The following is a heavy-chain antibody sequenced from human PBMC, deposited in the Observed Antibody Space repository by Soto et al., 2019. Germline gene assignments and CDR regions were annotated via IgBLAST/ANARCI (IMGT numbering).Heavy chain of an antibody. V-gene: IGHV1-8*01. D-gene: IGHD2-15*01. CDR2: MNPNSGNT. CDR3: ARSHRSWEFDY. CDR1: GYTFTSYD. J-gene: IGHJ4*02. Sequence: GASVKVSCKASGYTFTSYDINWVRQATGQGLEWMGWMNPNSGNTGYAQKFQGRVTMTRDTSITTAYMELSSLRSEDTAVYYCARSHRSWEFDYWGLGTLVTVSS.